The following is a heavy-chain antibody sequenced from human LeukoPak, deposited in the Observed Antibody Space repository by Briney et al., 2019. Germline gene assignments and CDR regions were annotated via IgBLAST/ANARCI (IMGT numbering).Heavy chain of an antibody. CDR2: INHSGST. D-gene: IGHD6-19*01. CDR1: GGSFSGYY. CDR3: AREQWLAYYFDY. J-gene: IGHJ4*02. Sequence: PSETLSLTCAVYGGSFSGYYWSWIRQPPGKGLEWIGEINHSGSTNYNPSLKSRVTISVDTSKNQFSLKLSSVTAADTAVYYCAREQWLAYYFDYGGQGTLVTSPQ. V-gene: IGHV4-34*01.